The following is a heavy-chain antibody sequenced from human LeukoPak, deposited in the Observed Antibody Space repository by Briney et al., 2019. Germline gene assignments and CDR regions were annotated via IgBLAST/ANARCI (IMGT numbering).Heavy chain of an antibody. D-gene: IGHD4-11*01. Sequence: QPGGSLRLSCAASGFAFSGYPVTWVRQPPGKGLEWVAFISNDGSNKYYADSVKGRFTISRDNSKNTPYLQMNSLRADDMAVYYCARVTTALFDYWGQGTLVTVSS. CDR1: GFAFSGYP. CDR2: ISNDGSNK. CDR3: ARVTTALFDY. V-gene: IGHV3-30*04. J-gene: IGHJ4*02.